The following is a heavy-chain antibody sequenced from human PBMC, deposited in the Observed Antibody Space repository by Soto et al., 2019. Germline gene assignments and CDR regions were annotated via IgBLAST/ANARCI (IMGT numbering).Heavy chain of an antibody. Sequence: ASVKVSCKASGYTFTSYCISWVRQAPGQGLEWMGWISAYNGNTNYAQKLQGRVTMTTDTSTSTAYMELRSLRSDDTAVYYCARDRVSSSWYDFDYWGQGTLVTVSS. D-gene: IGHD6-13*01. V-gene: IGHV1-18*01. CDR1: GYTFTSYC. CDR3: ARDRVSSSWYDFDY. CDR2: ISAYNGNT. J-gene: IGHJ4*02.